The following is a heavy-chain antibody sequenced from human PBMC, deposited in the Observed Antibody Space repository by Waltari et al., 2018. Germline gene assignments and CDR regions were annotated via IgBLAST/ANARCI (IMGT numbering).Heavy chain of an antibody. Sequence: EVQLVESGGGLVQPGGSLRSSCAVSGFTFNNYHMNLVRLAPGRGLEWLSYISSDSNVIYYSDSVRGRFTVSRDNAKSSLFLQMNSLRAEDTAVYYCARELDHIKDDYWGQGTLVTVSS. CDR3: ARELDHIKDDY. CDR2: ISSDSNVI. V-gene: IGHV3-48*04. J-gene: IGHJ4*02. D-gene: IGHD3-3*02. CDR1: GFTFNNYH.